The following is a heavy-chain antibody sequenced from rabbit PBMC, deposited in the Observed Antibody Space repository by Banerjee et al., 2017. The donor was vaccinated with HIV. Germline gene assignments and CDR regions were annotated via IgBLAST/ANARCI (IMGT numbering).Heavy chain of an antibody. CDR3: ARDNGTAGSSYYYGMDL. CDR2: IYAVGSGRA. D-gene: IGHD8-1*01. J-gene: IGHJ6*01. V-gene: IGHV1S40*01. Sequence: QSLEESGGDLVKPGASLTLTCTASGLDFSSSYWACWVRQAPGKGLEWIACIYAVGSGRAYYASWAKGRFTISKTSSTTVTLQMTSLTAADTATYFCARDNGTAGSSYYYGMDLWGPGTLVTVS. CDR1: GLDFSSSYW.